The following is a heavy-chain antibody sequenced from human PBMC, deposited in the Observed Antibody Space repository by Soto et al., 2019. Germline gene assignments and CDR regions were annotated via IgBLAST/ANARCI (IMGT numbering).Heavy chain of an antibody. J-gene: IGHJ6*02. CDR2: ISTAGGYI. V-gene: IGHV3-21*02. Sequence: EVQLVESGGGLVKPGGSLRLSCAASRFNFRSYTMNWVRQAPGKGLEWVSSISTAGGYIYYADSVKGRFTISRVNAKNSLYLQMNNLRVEDTALYSWARDRTSLVSPSPPVDSSYAMDVWGQGTMVTVSS. D-gene: IGHD2-21*01. CDR3: ARDRTSLVSPSPPVDSSYAMDV. CDR1: RFNFRSYT.